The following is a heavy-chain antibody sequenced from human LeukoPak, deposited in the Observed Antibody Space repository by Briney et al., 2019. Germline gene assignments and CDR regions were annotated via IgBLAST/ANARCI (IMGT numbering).Heavy chain of an antibody. CDR1: GGSISSSNW. V-gene: IGHV4-4*02. CDR2: IYHSGST. Sequence: PSETLSLTCAVSGGSISSSNWWSWVRQPPGKGLEWIGEIYHSGSTNYNPSLKSRVTISVDKSKNQFSLKLSSVTAADTAVYYCARGQGTIIYYYYMDVWGKGTTVTVSS. D-gene: IGHD5-24*01. J-gene: IGHJ6*03. CDR3: ARGQGTIIYYYYMDV.